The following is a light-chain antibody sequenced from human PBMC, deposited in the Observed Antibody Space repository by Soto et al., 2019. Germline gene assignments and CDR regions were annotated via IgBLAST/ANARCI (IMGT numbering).Light chain of an antibody. CDR3: QQWNNLPYT. V-gene: IGKV1-33*01. CDR2: DAS. Sequence: DIYMTQTPSSLSAYVGDRVTITCQASQDISDYLNWYQQKPGEAPNLLIYDASKLETGVPSRFSGSGSGTDFTSTISSLQPEDIATYYCQQWNNLPYTFGQGTKLDIK. CDR1: QDISDY. J-gene: IGKJ2*01.